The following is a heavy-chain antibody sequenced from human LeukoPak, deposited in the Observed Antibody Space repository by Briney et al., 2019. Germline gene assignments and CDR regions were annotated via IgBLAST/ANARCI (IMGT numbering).Heavy chain of an antibody. CDR3: ARDQGFWSGYSRRYYYGMDV. Sequence: GRSLRLSCAASGFTFSSYGMHWVRQAPGKGLEWVGVIWYDGSNKYYADSVKGRFTISRDNSKNTLYLQMNSLRAEDTAVYYCARDQGFWSGYSRRYYYGMDVWGQGTTVTVSS. CDR1: GFTFSSYG. CDR2: IWYDGSNK. D-gene: IGHD3-3*01. J-gene: IGHJ6*02. V-gene: IGHV3-33*01.